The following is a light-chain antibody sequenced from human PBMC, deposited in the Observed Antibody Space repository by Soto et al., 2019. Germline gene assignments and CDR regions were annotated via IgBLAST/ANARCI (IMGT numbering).Light chain of an antibody. V-gene: IGKV4-1*01. CDR1: QSVLYSSNNKNY. CDR3: QQYYSTPPT. Sequence: DIVMTQSPDSLAVSLGERATINCKSDQSVLYSSNNKNYLAWYQQKPGQPPKLLIYWASTRESGVPDRFSGSGSGTDFTLTISSLQAEDVAVYYCQQYYSTPPTFGQGTKVEI. CDR2: WAS. J-gene: IGKJ1*01.